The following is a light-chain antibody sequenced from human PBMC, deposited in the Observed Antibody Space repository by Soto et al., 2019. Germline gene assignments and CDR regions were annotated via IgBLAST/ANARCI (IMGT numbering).Light chain of an antibody. V-gene: IGKV1-5*03. CDR2: KVS. CDR1: QTIDTW. J-gene: IGKJ1*01. Sequence: DIQMTQSPSTLSASVGDRVTITCRASQTIDTWLAWYQQKPGKAPKVLIYKVSDLESGVPSRFSGSGSGTEFALTISRLQPDDFATYYCQQYKRSWTFGQGTKVDIK. CDR3: QQYKRSWT.